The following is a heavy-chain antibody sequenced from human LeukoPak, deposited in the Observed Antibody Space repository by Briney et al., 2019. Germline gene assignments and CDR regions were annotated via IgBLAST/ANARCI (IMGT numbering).Heavy chain of an antibody. CDR1: GYTFTSYD. D-gene: IGHD6-13*01. CDR3: ARGVGSSWTLYYFDY. CDR2: MNPNSGNT. Sequence: PSVTVSCKASGYTFTSYDINWVRQATGQGLEWMGWMNPNSGNTGHAQKFQGRVTMTRNTSISTAYMELSSLRSEDTAVYYCARGVGSSWTLYYFDYWGQGTLVTVSS. V-gene: IGHV1-8*01. J-gene: IGHJ4*02.